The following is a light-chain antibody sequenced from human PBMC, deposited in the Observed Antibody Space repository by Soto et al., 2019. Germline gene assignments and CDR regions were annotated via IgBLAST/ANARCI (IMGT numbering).Light chain of an antibody. CDR2: EDN. V-gene: IGLV6-57*04. J-gene: IGLJ2*01. CDR3: QSYDSSNPVV. Sequence: NFMLTQPHSVSESPGKTVTISCTRSSGSIASNYVQWNQQRPGRAPTTVIYEDNQRPSGVPDRFSGSIDSSSNSASLTISGLKTEAEADYYCQSYDSSNPVVFGGGTKLTVL. CDR1: SGSIASNY.